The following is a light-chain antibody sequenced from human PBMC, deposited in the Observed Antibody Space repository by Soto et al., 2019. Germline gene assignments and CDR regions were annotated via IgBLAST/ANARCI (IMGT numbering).Light chain of an antibody. Sequence: EIVLTQSPATLSLSPGERATLSCRASQSVRSFLAWYQQKPGQAPRLLIYDSSNRATGIPDRFSGSGSATDFTLTISSLEPEDFAVYYCQQRSSWPLTFGGGTKVEIK. CDR1: QSVRSF. V-gene: IGKV3-11*01. CDR3: QQRSSWPLT. CDR2: DSS. J-gene: IGKJ4*01.